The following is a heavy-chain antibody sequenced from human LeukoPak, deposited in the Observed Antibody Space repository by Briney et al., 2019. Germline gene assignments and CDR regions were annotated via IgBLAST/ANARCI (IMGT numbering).Heavy chain of an antibody. V-gene: IGHV4-4*07. D-gene: IGHD6-13*01. Sequence: PSETLSLTCTVSGGSISSYYWSWIRQPAGKGLEWIGRIYTSGSTNYNPSLKSRVTMSVDTSKNQFSLKLSSVTAADTAVYYCARDASPGFQQLALYYYYYYMDVWGKGTTVTVPS. CDR3: ARDASPGFQQLALYYYYYYMDV. J-gene: IGHJ6*03. CDR2: IYTSGST. CDR1: GGSISSYY.